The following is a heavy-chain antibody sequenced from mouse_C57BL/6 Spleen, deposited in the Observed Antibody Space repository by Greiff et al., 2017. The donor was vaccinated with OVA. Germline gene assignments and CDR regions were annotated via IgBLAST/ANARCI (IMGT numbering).Heavy chain of an antibody. CDR1: GFTFSDYY. Sequence: EVNVVESEGGLVQPGSSMKLSCTASGFTFSDYYMAWVRQVPEKGLEWVANINYDGSSTYYLDSLQSRFIISRDNAKNILYLQMSSLKSEDTATYYCARDTDSSGYGGFAYWGQGTLVTVSA. J-gene: IGHJ3*01. D-gene: IGHD3-2*02. CDR3: ARDTDSSGYGGFAY. CDR2: INYDGSST. V-gene: IGHV5-16*01.